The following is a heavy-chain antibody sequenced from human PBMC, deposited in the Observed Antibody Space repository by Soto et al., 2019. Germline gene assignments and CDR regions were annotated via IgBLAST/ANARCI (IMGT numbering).Heavy chain of an antibody. CDR2: IWYDGSNK. Sequence: QVQLVESGGGVVQPGRSLRLSCAASGFTFSSYGMHWVRQAPGKGLDWVAVIWYDGSNKDYAESVKGRFTISRDNSKKTLERKMIRLRAGDAAVYYCASSINWGQGTLVTVSS. CDR3: ASSIN. V-gene: IGHV3-33*01. CDR1: GFTFSSYG. J-gene: IGHJ4*02.